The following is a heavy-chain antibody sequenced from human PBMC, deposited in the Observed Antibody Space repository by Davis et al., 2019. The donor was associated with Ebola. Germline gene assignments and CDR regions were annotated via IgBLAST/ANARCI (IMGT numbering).Heavy chain of an antibody. V-gene: IGHV3-7*03. CDR2: IKQDGSEI. CDR3: ARDKRSSWYGGMDV. Sequence: GGSLRLSCAVSGFTFSSYWMSWVRQAPGKGLEWVANIKQDGSEIHYVDSVKGRFTISRDNTKNSLYLQMNSLRAEDTAVYYCARDKRSSWYGGMDVWGQGTTVTVSS. J-gene: IGHJ6*02. CDR1: GFTFSSYW. D-gene: IGHD6-19*01.